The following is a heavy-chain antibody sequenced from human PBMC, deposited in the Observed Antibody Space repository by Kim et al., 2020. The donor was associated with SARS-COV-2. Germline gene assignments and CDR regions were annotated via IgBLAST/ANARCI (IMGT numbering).Heavy chain of an antibody. Sequence: NPPRKGRVTGSVDTSKNQFSLRLRSVTAADTAVYYCARVGLYSGSYYFDFWGQGTLVTVSS. V-gene: IGHV4-59*01. J-gene: IGHJ4*02. CDR3: ARVGLYSGSYYFDF. D-gene: IGHD1-26*01.